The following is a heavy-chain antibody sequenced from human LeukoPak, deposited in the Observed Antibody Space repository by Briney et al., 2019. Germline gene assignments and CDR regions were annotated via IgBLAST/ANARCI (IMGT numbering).Heavy chain of an antibody. J-gene: IGHJ4*02. V-gene: IGHV4-31*03. D-gene: IGHD3-22*01. CDR2: IYYSGST. Sequence: KSSQTLSLTCNVSTASFSGGAYYWSWIRQYPGKGLEWVGYIYYSGSTYYNPSLRSRVAISIDTSKNQFSLNLTSVTAADTAVYYCARRSSGYYVFDFWGQGILVTVSS. CDR1: TASFSGGAYY. CDR3: ARRSSGYYVFDF.